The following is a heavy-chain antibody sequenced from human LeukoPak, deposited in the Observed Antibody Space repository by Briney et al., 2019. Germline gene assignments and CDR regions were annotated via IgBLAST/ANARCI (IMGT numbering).Heavy chain of an antibody. Sequence: GGSLRLSCAASGFTFSSYGMSWVRQAPGKGLEWVSAISGSGGSTYYADSVKGRFTISRDNSKNTLYLQMNSLRAEDTAVYYCAKLDVSAVAGEYYFDYWGQGTLVTVSS. J-gene: IGHJ4*02. CDR3: AKLDVSAVAGEYYFDY. V-gene: IGHV3-23*01. CDR2: ISGSGGST. CDR1: GFTFSSYG. D-gene: IGHD6-19*01.